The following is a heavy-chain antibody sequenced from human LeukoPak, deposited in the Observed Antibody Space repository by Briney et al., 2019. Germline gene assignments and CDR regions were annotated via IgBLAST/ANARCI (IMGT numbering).Heavy chain of an antibody. Sequence: ASVKVSCKASGYTFTSYGITWVRQAPGQGLEWMGWISAYNGNTNYAQKFQGRVTMTTDTSTSAAYMELRSLISDDTAVYYCARDLRPYSSVPNDYFDFWGQGALVTVSS. V-gene: IGHV1-18*01. D-gene: IGHD4-11*01. CDR1: GYTFTSYG. CDR2: ISAYNGNT. CDR3: ARDLRPYSSVPNDYFDF. J-gene: IGHJ4*02.